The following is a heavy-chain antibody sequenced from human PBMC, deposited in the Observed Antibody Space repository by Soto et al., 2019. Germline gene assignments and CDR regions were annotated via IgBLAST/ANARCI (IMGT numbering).Heavy chain of an antibody. CDR2: IYYSGST. CDR1: GGSISSGDYY. J-gene: IGHJ2*01. CDR3: ARDPGFWSGRNWYFDL. Sequence: SETLSLXCTVSGGSISSGDYYWSWIRQPPGKGLEWIGYIYYSGSTYYNPSLKSRVTISVDTSKNQFSLKLSSVTAADTAVYYCARDPGFWSGRNWYFDLWGRGALVTVSS. V-gene: IGHV4-30-4*01. D-gene: IGHD3-3*01.